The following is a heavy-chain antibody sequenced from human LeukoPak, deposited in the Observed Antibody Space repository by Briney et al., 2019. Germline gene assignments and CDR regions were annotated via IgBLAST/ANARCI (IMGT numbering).Heavy chain of an antibody. CDR1: GYTFTNYY. J-gene: IGHJ5*02. CDR2: INPSGGSN. D-gene: IGHD6-19*01. V-gene: IGHV1-46*01. Sequence: ASVRVSCKASGYTFTNYYIHWMRQAPGQGLEWMGIINPSGGSNSNAQNFQGRVTMTRDTSTSTVYMEMSSLRYEDTAVYYCARVGDSSNSWFDPWGQGTLVTVSS. CDR3: ARVGDSSNSWFDP.